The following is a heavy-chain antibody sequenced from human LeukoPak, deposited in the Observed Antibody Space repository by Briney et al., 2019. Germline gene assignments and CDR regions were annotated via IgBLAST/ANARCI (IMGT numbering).Heavy chain of an antibody. D-gene: IGHD2-15*01. CDR3: ARGRVRYCSGGSCYPSYYYYYGMDV. J-gene: IGHJ6*04. V-gene: IGHV4-34*01. Sequence: SETLSLTWAVYGGSFSGFSWSWIRHPPGKGLEWIGEINHSGSTTSNTSLKRRVTISVDTSKNQFSLKLSSVTAADTAVYYCARGRVRYCSGGSCYPSYYYYYGMDVWGKGTTVTVSS. CDR1: GGSFSGFS. CDR2: INHSGST.